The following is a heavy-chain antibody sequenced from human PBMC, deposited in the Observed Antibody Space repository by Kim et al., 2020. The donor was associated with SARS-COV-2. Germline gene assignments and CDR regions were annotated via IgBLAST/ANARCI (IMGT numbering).Heavy chain of an antibody. CDR2: IKGDGSTT. V-gene: IGHV3-74*01. Sequence: GGSLRLSCAASGFTFSSSWMNWVRQVPGKGLVWVSRIKGDGSTTDYADSVKGRFTISRDNAENTLYLQMSSLRAEDTAVYYCARLDGAFDLWGQGSLVT. J-gene: IGHJ5*02. D-gene: IGHD4-17*01. CDR1: GFTFSSSW. CDR3: ARLDGAFDL.